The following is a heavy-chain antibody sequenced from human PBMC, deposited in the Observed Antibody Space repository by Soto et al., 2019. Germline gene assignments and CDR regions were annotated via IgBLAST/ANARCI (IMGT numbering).Heavy chain of an antibody. V-gene: IGHV1-69*06. CDR3: ARWGLGLPLRGYFDY. D-gene: IGHD3-16*01. CDR2: IIHIFGTA. J-gene: IGHJ4*02. CDR1: GGTFSSYA. Sequence: QVQLVQSGAEVKKPGSSVKVSCKASGGTFSSYAISWVRQAPGQGLEWMGGIIHIFGTANYAQKFQGRVTITADKSTSTAYMELSSLRSEDTAVYYCARWGLGLPLRGYFDYWGQGTLVTVSS.